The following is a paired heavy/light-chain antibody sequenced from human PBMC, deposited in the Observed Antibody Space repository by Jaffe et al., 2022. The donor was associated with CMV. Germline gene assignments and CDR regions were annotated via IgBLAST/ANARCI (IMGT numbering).Heavy chain of an antibody. Sequence: QVQLVQSGAEVKKPGASVKVSCKASGYTFTSYGISWVRQAPGQGLEWMGWISAYNGNTNYAQKLQGRVTMTTDTSTSTAYMELRSLRSDDTAVYYCARVGGYCSSTSCYGVWFDPWGQGTLVTVSS. J-gene: IGHJ5*02. CDR2: ISAYNGNT. V-gene: IGHV1-18*04. D-gene: IGHD2-2*03. CDR3: ARVGGYCSSTSCYGVWFDP. CDR1: GYTFTSYG.
Light chain of an antibody. CDR1: ALPKKY. Sequence: SYELTQPPSVSVSPGQTARITCSGDALPKKYAYWYQQKSGQAPVLVIYEDSKRPSGIPERFSGSSSGTMATLTISGAQVEDEADYYCYSTDSSGNHKGVFGGGTKLTVL. CDR2: EDS. V-gene: IGLV3-10*01. J-gene: IGLJ2*01. CDR3: YSTDSSGNHKGV.